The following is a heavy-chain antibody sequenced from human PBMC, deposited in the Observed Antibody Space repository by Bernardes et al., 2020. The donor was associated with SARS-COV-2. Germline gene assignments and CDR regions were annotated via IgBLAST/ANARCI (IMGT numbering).Heavy chain of an antibody. V-gene: IGHV4-59*01. CDR3: AASREYSGYGQFDY. CDR2: ISDSGST. Sequence: SETLSLTCTVSGGSISTNCWSWIRQPPGKGLEWIGEISDSGSTDYSPSLKSRVTISVDTSKKQFSLKVTSVTAADTAVYYCAASREYSGYGQFDYWGQGTLVTVSS. J-gene: IGHJ4*02. D-gene: IGHD5-12*01. CDR1: GGSISTNC.